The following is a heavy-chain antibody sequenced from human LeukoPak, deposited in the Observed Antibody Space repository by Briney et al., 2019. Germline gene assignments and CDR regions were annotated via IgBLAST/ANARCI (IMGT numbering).Heavy chain of an antibody. Sequence: SVKVSCKASGGTFSSYAISWVRQAPGQGLEWMGRIIPILGIANCAQKFQGRVTITADKSTSTAYMELSSLRSEDTAVYYCASNLVGATDYFDYWGQGTLVTVSS. CDR1: GGTFSSYA. V-gene: IGHV1-69*04. J-gene: IGHJ4*02. CDR2: IIPILGIA. CDR3: ASNLVGATDYFDY. D-gene: IGHD1-26*01.